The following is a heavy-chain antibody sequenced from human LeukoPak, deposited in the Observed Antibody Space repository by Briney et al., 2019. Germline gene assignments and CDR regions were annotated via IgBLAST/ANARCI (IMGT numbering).Heavy chain of an antibody. Sequence: GGSLRLSCAASGFTFGSYAMYWVRQAPGKGLEWVSGIFGSGGSAHYADSVKGRFTISRDNSKDTVSLQMNSLRAEDSAIYFCVKDRPCETCMPMDAWGQGTTVTVSS. V-gene: IGHV3-23*01. CDR1: GFTFGSYA. J-gene: IGHJ6*02. D-gene: IGHD2-2*01. CDR2: IFGSGGSA. CDR3: VKDRPCETCMPMDA.